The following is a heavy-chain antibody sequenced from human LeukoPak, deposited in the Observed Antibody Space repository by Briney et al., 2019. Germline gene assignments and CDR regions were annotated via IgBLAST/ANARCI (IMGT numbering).Heavy chain of an antibody. J-gene: IGHJ4*02. Sequence: GASVTVSCKASGYTFTSYYMHWVRQAPGQGLEWMGIINPSGGSTSYAQKFQGRVTMTRDTSTSTVYMELSSLRSEDTAVYYCASGPPGLYFDYWGQGTLVTVSS. CDR3: ASGPPGLYFDY. CDR1: GYTFTSYY. CDR2: INPSGGST. V-gene: IGHV1-46*01. D-gene: IGHD3-10*01.